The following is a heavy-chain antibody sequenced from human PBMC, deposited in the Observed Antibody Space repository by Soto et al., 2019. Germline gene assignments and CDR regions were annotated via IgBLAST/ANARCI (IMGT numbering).Heavy chain of an antibody. CDR2: ISSSSSTI. J-gene: IGHJ3*02. CDR3: AREGLWDEDYYDSSGYFRAFDI. Sequence: ESGGGLVQPGGSLRLSCAASGFTFSSYSMNWVRQAPGKGLEWVSYISSSSSTIYYADSVKGRFTISRDNAKNSLYLQMNSLRDEDTAVYYCAREGLWDEDYYDSSGYFRAFDIWGQGTMVTVSS. D-gene: IGHD3-22*01. CDR1: GFTFSSYS. V-gene: IGHV3-48*02.